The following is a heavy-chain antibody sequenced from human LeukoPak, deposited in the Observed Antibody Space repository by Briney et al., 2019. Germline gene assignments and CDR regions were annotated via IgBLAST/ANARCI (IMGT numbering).Heavy chain of an antibody. CDR1: GYTFTSHD. Sequence: ASVKVSCKASGYTFTSHDINWVRQATGQGLEWMGWMNPNSGNTGYAQKFQGRVTITRNNSISTAYMELRSLRSDDTAVYYCARGPREGWFDPWGQGTLVTVSS. D-gene: IGHD1-26*01. J-gene: IGHJ5*02. CDR3: ARGPREGWFDP. CDR2: MNPNSGNT. V-gene: IGHV1-8*03.